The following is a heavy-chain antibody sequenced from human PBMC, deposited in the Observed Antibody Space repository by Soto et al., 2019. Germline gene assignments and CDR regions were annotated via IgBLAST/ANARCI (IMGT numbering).Heavy chain of an antibody. Sequence: VELEQSGAEVKKPGSSVKVSCTTSGYILSGYTFSWVRQAPGQGLECMGRIIRIIGAPFSTQKFQDRVAFTADISTNTVDMDLRSLTSDDTAVYDCARVSGTTEWTRGMEVWGKGTTVTVS. J-gene: IGHJ6*03. V-gene: IGHV1-69*08. CDR3: ARVSGTTEWTRGMEV. CDR2: IIRIIGAP. CDR1: GYILSGYT. D-gene: IGHD1-1*01.